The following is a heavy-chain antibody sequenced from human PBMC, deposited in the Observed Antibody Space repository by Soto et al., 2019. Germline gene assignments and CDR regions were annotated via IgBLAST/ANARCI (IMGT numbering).Heavy chain of an antibody. CDR3: ATGAYYYDSSFDY. D-gene: IGHD3-22*01. Sequence: GASVKVSCKASGYTFTSYYMHWVRQAPGKGLEWMGGFDPEDGETIYAQKFQGRVTMTEDTSTDTAYMELSSLRSEDTAVYYCATGAYYYDSSFDYWGQGTLVTVSS. J-gene: IGHJ4*02. CDR2: FDPEDGET. V-gene: IGHV1-24*01. CDR1: GYTFTSYY.